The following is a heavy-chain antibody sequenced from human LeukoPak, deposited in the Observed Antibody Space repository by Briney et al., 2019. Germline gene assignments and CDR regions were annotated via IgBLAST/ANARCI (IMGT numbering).Heavy chain of an antibody. CDR1: GGSISSYY. D-gene: IGHD3-10*01. J-gene: IGHJ4*02. Sequence: SETLSLTCTVSGGSISSYYWSWIRQPAGKGLEWIGRIYTSGSTNYNPSLKSRVTISADTSKNQFSLKLSSVTAADTAVYYCARVLLWFGEPTGYFDYWGQGTLVTVSS. V-gene: IGHV4-4*07. CDR2: IYTSGST. CDR3: ARVLLWFGEPTGYFDY.